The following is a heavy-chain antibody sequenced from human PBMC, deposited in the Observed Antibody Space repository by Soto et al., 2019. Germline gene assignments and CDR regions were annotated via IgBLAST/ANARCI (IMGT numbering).Heavy chain of an antibody. V-gene: IGHV1-58*01. D-gene: IGHD6-13*01. CDR1: GFTFTSSA. Sequence: SVKVSCKAAGFTFTSSAVQWVRQARGQRLEWIGWIVVGSGNTNYAQKFQERVTITRDMSTSTAYMELSSLRSEDTAVYYCAALLAAAGTDYFDYWGQGTLVTVSS. J-gene: IGHJ4*02. CDR2: IVVGSGNT. CDR3: AALLAAAGTDYFDY.